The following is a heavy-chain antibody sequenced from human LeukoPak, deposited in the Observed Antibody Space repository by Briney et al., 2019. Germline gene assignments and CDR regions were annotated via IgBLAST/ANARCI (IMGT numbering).Heavy chain of an antibody. J-gene: IGHJ4*02. V-gene: IGHV3-53*01. CDR1: GLTVSDNH. D-gene: IGHD1-26*01. CDR2: IYNTGST. CDR3: AREPSSGNYSAYFDY. Sequence: GGSLRLSCAAFGLTVSDNHMSWVRQAPGKGLGWLSVIYNTGSTYYPDSVRGRFTISRDTSKNTIFLQMNIVRVEDTAVYYCAREPSSGNYSAYFDYWGQGTLVTVSS.